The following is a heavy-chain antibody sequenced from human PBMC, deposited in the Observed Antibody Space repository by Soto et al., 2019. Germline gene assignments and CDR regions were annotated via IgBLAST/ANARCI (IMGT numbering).Heavy chain of an antibody. V-gene: IGHV4-34*01. D-gene: IGHD2-2*02. J-gene: IGHJ6*02. CDR3: ARGAPAAIRRYYYYGMDV. CDR2: INRSGST. CDR1: GGSFSGYY. Sequence: PSETLSLTCAVYGGSFSGYYWSWIRQPPGKGLEWIGEINRSGSTNYNPSLKSRVTISVDTSKNQFSLKLSSVTAADTAVYYCARGAPAAIRRYYYYGMDVWGQGTTVTVSS.